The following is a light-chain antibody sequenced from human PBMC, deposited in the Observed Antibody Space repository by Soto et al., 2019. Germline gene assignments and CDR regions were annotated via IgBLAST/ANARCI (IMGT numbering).Light chain of an antibody. V-gene: IGLV2-8*01. CDR3: SSPKV. CDR2: EVS. J-gene: IGLJ1*01. Sequence: QSVLTQPPSASGSPGQSVTISCTGTSSDVGGYNYVSWYQQHPGKAPKLMIYEVSKRPSGVPDRFSGSKSGNTASLTVSGPQAEDEADYYCSSPKVFGTGTKVTVL. CDR1: SSDVGGYNY.